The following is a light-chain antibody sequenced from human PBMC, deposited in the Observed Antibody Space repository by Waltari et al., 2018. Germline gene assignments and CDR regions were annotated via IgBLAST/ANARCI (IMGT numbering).Light chain of an antibody. V-gene: IGLV1-40*01. CDR3: QSFDNMLSGGVV. J-gene: IGLJ2*01. Sequence: QSVLTQPPSVSGTPGPRVTISCSGSTSHIGAGHDVHWYQPLPGTAPKLLIYCNNNRPSGVPDRFSGSKSGTSASLAITGLQADDEADYFCQSFDNMLSGGVVFGGGTKLAVL. CDR1: TSHIGAGHD. CDR2: CNN.